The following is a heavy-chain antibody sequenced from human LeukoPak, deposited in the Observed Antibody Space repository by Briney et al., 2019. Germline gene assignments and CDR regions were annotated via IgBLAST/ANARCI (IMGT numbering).Heavy chain of an antibody. D-gene: IGHD2-2*02. CDR3: ARDAAPYQLLYDCAFDI. V-gene: IGHV3-11*04. J-gene: IGHJ3*02. Sequence: GALRLSCAASGFIFSDYYMTWIRQAPGKGLEWVSYITSSGSTRYYADSVKGRFTISRDNSKNTLYLQMNSLRAEDTAVYYCARDAAPYQLLYDCAFDIWGQGTMVTVSS. CDR1: GFIFSDYY. CDR2: ITSSGSTR.